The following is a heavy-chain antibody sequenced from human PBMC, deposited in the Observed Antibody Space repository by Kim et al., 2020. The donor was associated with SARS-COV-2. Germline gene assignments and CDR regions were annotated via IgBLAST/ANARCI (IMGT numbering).Heavy chain of an antibody. J-gene: IGHJ6*02. D-gene: IGHD6-13*01. CDR3: AIDIAAPVTYYYYGMDV. Sequence: SVKGRFTISRDNSKKTVYLQMDSLRAEDTAVFYCAIDIAAPVTYYYYGMDVWGQGTTVTVSS. V-gene: IGHV3-30*07.